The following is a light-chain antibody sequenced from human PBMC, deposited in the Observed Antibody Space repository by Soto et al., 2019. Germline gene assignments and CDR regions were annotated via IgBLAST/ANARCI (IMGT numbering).Light chain of an antibody. CDR3: QQSYSVPLT. CDR2: AAS. V-gene: IGKV1-39*01. CDR1: QTISTY. Sequence: EIQMTQSPSSLSASVGDRVKINLRESQTISTYLNWYQHKAGKAPKLLIYAASTLQSGVPSRFSGSGSGTNFSLTISSLQTEDFARYYCQQSYSVPLTFGTGTKVDIK. J-gene: IGKJ3*01.